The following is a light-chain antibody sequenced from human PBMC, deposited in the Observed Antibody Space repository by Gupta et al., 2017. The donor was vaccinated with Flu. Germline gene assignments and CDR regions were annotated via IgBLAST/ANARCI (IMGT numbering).Light chain of an antibody. CDR2: EVS. Sequence: QSALTQPASVSGSPGRSITISSTGTSSDVGGYNYVPWYQQNPGNAPKLMIYEVSNRTAGVSNRFSGSKSGNTASLTISVRQAEDEADYYGSSYTSSSTRVFGTGTKVTVL. CDR1: SSDVGGYNY. V-gene: IGLV2-14*01. J-gene: IGLJ1*01. CDR3: SSYTSSSTRV.